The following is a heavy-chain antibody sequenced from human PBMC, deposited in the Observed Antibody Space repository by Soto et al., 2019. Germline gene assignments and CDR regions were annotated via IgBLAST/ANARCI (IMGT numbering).Heavy chain of an antibody. CDR3: ATSYGSGYRAFDY. Sequence: QVQLVQSGAEVKRPGSSVKVSCKASGDTFSFYSINWVRQAPGLGLEWMGRVNPILSMSNYAQRFQGRVTRTADKSTSTAYIELSGLRSEDTAMYYCATSYGSGYRAFDYWGQGALVTVSS. J-gene: IGHJ4*02. V-gene: IGHV1-69*04. CDR2: VNPILSMS. D-gene: IGHD3-10*01. CDR1: GDTFSFYS.